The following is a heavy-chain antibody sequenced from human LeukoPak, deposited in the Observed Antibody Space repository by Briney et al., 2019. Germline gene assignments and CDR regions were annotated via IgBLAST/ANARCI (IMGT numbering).Heavy chain of an antibody. Sequence: SETLSLTCTVSGGSISSYYWSWIRQPPGKGLEWIGYIYYSGSTNYNPSLKSRVTISVDTSKNQFSLKLSSVTAADTAVYYCARGWLGAFDIWGQGTMVTVSS. CDR3: ARGWLGAFDI. J-gene: IGHJ3*02. V-gene: IGHV4-59*01. CDR2: IYYSGST. D-gene: IGHD5-12*01. CDR1: GGSISSYY.